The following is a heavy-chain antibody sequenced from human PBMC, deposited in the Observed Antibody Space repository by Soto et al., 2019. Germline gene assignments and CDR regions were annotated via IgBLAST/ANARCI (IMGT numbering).Heavy chain of an antibody. Sequence: QVQLQESGPGLVKPSQTLSLTCTVSGGSISSGGYYWSWIRQHPGKGLEWIGYIFYSGSTYYNPSLRSRVTISVDTSKNQFSLKLSSVTAADTAVYYCALRLGDPGRLYFDDWGQGTLVTVSS. J-gene: IGHJ4*02. CDR2: IFYSGST. D-gene: IGHD3-16*01. CDR1: GGSISSGGYY. V-gene: IGHV4-31*03. CDR3: ALRLGDPGRLYFDD.